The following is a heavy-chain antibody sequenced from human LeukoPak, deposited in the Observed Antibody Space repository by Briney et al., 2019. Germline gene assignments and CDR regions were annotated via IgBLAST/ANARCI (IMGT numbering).Heavy chain of an antibody. J-gene: IGHJ6*03. CDR2: IYHSGST. CDR1: GYSISSGYY. CDR3: ARTGYSTVTTPYMDV. D-gene: IGHD4-17*01. Sequence: SETLSLTCTVSGYSISSGYYWGWIRQPPGKGLEWIGSIYHSGSTYYNPSLKRRVTISVDTSKNQFSPKLSSVTAADTAVYYCARTGYSTVTTPYMDVWGKGTTVTVSS. V-gene: IGHV4-38-2*02.